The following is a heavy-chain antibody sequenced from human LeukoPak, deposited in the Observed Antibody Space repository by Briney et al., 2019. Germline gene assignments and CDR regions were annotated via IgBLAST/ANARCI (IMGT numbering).Heavy chain of an antibody. CDR3: ASAGYIGVVVAATGAFDI. CDR2: ISAYNGNT. CDR1: GYTFTSYV. D-gene: IGHD2-15*01. J-gene: IGHJ3*02. V-gene: IGHV1-18*01. Sequence: GSLRVSCAASGYTFTSYVISWVRQAPGQGLEWMGWISAYNGNTNYAQTLQGRVTMTTDTSTSTPYMELSSLRSDDKAVYYGASAGYIGVVVAATGAFDIWGQGTMATVSS.